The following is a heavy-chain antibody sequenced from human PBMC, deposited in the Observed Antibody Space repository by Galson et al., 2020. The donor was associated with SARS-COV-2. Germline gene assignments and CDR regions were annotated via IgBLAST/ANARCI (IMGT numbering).Heavy chain of an antibody. D-gene: IGHD3-16*01. CDR3: ARVGWGRLGDKFDI. CDR2: IGVTGDT. CDR1: GFTFSSYV. V-gene: IGHV3-13*01. J-gene: IGHJ3*02. Sequence: GGSLRLSCGPSGFTFSSYVMHWVRQVTGKGLEWVSAIGVTGDTYYAGSVKGRFTISRENARNSLFLQMTSLGAEDTAVYYCARVGWGRLGDKFDIWGQGTLVTVSS.